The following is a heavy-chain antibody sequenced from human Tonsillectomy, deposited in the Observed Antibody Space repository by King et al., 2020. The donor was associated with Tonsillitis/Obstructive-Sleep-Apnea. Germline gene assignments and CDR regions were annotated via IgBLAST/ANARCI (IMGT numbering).Heavy chain of an antibody. CDR2: ISSNSNYI. CDR3: ARTLQGGSSSFDY. Sequence: VQLVESGGGLVKPGGSLRLSCAASGFTFSTYSMNWVRQAPGKGLEWVSSISSNSNYIYYADSVKGRFTISRDNANNSLYLQMNSLRAEDTAVYYCARTLQGGSSSFDYWGQRTLVTVSS. D-gene: IGHD6-6*01. V-gene: IGHV3-21*01. J-gene: IGHJ4*02. CDR1: GFTFSTYS.